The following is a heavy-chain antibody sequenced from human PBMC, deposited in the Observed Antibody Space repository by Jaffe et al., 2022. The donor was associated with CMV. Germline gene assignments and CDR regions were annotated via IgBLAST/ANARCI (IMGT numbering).Heavy chain of an antibody. CDR3: ARIREGAFFDY. V-gene: IGHV2-70*01. CDR2: IDWDGDE. Sequence: QVTLRESGPALVKPTQTLTLTCTFSGFSLTTRGMCVSWIRQPPGKTLEWLALIDWDGDESYSTSLKTRLTISKDTSKNQVVLTMTNMDPVDTATYYCARIREGAFFDYWGQGALVTVSS. D-gene: IGHD3-3*02. J-gene: IGHJ4*02. CDR1: GFSLTTRGMC.